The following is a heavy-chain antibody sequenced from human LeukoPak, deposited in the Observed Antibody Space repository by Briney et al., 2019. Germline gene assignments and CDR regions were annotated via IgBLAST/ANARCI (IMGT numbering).Heavy chain of an antibody. CDR3: ARGQGTVTTH. D-gene: IGHD4-17*01. CDR2: INHSGSA. J-gene: IGHJ4*02. V-gene: IGHV4-34*01. Sequence: ASETLSLTCTVSGGSFSGYYWTWIRQPPGKGLEWIGEINHSGSANYNPSLKSRVTISLDTSKNQFSLKLSSVTAADMAVYYCARGQGTVTTHWGQGTLVTVSS. CDR1: GGSFSGYY.